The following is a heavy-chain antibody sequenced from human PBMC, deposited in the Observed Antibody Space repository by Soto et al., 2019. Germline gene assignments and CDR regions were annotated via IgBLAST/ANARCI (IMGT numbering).Heavy chain of an antibody. CDR2: LYWDDDK. D-gene: IGHD3-3*01. V-gene: IGHV2-5*02. CDR1: GFSLTTSGVG. CDR3: AHRVLRTVFGLVTTTAIYFDF. J-gene: IGHJ4*02. Sequence: QITLNESGPTQVKPRQTLTLTCTFSGFSLTTSGVGVGWIRQSPGKAPEWLALLYWDDDKRYSPSLKSRLTTPKYTPKNQVVLTMADLDPADTATYYCAHRVLRTVFGLVTTTAIYFDFWGQGTPVAVSS.